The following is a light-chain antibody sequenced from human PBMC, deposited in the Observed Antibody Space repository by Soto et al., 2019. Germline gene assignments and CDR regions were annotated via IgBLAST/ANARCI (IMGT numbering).Light chain of an antibody. CDR1: SSDVGGYNF. CDR2: DVT. V-gene: IGLV2-14*01. CDR3: SSYTGSSTLV. J-gene: IGLJ1*01. Sequence: QSALTQPASVSGTPGQSITIACTGTSSDVGGYNFVSWYQQHPGKAPKLMIYDVTIRPSGVSSRFSGSKSGNTASLTISGLQAEDEADYYRSSYTGSSTLVFGTGTKVTVL.